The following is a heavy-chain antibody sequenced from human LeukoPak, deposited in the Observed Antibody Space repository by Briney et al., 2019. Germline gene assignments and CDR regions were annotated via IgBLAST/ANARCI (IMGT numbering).Heavy chain of an antibody. D-gene: IGHD3-22*01. V-gene: IGHV3-21*01. J-gene: IGHJ4*02. CDR3: AKNYYDSSGYSDY. CDR2: ISSSSSYI. CDR1: GFTFSSYT. Sequence: PGGSLRLSCAASGFTFSSYTMNWVRQAPGKGLEWVSSISSSSSYIYYVDSVKGRFTISRDNAKKSLYLQMNSLRAEDTAVYYCAKNYYDSSGYSDYWGQGTLVTVSS.